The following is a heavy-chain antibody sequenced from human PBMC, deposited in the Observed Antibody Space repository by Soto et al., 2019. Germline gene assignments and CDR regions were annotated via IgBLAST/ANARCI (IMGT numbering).Heavy chain of an antibody. D-gene: IGHD2-15*01. Sequence: QVQLVQSGGEVKKPGASVRVSCRASGYIFDDYGITWVRQAPGRGLEWMGWIDISISHTNYAQDFRDRVTMTTDRATTTAYMELRSLRSDDTAVYFCARGLYCSGGKGTTWFDHWGQGTLRSVS. CDR3: ARGLYCSGGKGTTWFDH. CDR2: IDISISHT. CDR1: GYIFDDYG. V-gene: IGHV1-18*01. J-gene: IGHJ5*02.